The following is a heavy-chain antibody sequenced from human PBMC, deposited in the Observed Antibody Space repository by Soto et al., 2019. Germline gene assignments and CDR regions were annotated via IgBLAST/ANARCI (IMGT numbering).Heavy chain of an antibody. CDR1: SGTIISSNW. CDR3: AGLGMVAAHREFDP. CDR2: INQSGSP. V-gene: IGHV4-4*02. D-gene: IGHD2-15*01. Sequence: SETLSLTCAVSSGTIISSNWWTWVRQPPGEGLEWIGEINQSGSPNYNPSLRSRVTISVDKSKSQFFLKLSSVTAADTAIYYCAGLGMVAAHREFDPWGQGTLVTVSS. J-gene: IGHJ5*02.